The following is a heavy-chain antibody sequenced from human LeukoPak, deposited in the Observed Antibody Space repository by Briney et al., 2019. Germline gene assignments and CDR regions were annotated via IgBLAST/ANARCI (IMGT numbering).Heavy chain of an antibody. D-gene: IGHD2-8*01. V-gene: IGHV3-9*01. J-gene: IGHJ4*02. CDR1: GFTFDDYA. Sequence: GGSLRLSCAASGFTFDDYAMHWVRQAPGKGLEWVSGISWNSGSIGYADSVKGRFTISRDNAKNSLYLQMNSLRAEDTALYYCAKAPCTNGVCYYDDWGQGTLVTVSS. CDR3: AKAPCTNGVCYYDD. CDR2: ISWNSGSI.